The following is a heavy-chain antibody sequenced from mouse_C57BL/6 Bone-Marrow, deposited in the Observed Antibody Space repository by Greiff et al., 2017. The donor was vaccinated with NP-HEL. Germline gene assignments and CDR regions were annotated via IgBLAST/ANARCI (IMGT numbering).Heavy chain of an antibody. J-gene: IGHJ3*01. V-gene: IGHV1-81*01. D-gene: IGHD3-2*02. CDR2: IYPRSGNT. CDR1: GYTFTSYG. Sequence: VQLQQSGAELARPGASVKLSCKASGYTFTSYGISWVKQRTGQGLEWIGEIYPRSGNTYYNEKFKGKATLTADKSSSTAYMELRSLTSEDSAVYFCARDKSGQLRLPFAYWGQGTLVTVSA. CDR3: ARDKSGQLRLPFAY.